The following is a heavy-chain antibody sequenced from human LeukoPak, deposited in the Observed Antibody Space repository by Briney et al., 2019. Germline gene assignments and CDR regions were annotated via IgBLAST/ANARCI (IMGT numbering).Heavy chain of an antibody. D-gene: IGHD6-13*01. CDR2: ISTSSSYI. Sequence: GGSLRLFCAASGFTFSSYCMNWVRQPPAKGLAWVSFISTSSSYIHYADSVKGRFTISRDNARNSLYLQMNSLRVEDTAVYYCARTAIAAAAFYNWFDSWGQGTLVTVSS. V-gene: IGHV3-21*01. CDR3: ARTAIAAAAFYNWFDS. CDR1: GFTFSSYC. J-gene: IGHJ5*01.